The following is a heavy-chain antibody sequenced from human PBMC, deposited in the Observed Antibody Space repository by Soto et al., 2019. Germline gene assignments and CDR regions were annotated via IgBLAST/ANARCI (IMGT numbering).Heavy chain of an antibody. CDR1: GGSISSSNW. Sequence: PSETLSLTCAVSGGSISSSNWWSWVRQPPGKGLEWIGEIYHSGSTNYNPSLKSRVTISVDKSKNQFSLKLSSVTAADTAVYYCARALDYYGSGSYYIANWFDPWGQGTLVTVSS. CDR2: IYHSGST. J-gene: IGHJ5*02. V-gene: IGHV4-4*02. CDR3: ARALDYYGSGSYYIANWFDP. D-gene: IGHD3-10*01.